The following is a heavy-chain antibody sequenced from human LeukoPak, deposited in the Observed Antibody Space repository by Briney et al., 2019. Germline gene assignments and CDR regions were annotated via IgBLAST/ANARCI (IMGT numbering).Heavy chain of an antibody. V-gene: IGHV4-39*07. J-gene: IGHJ3*02. CDR1: GGSISSSSYY. Sequence: SETLSLTCTVSGGSISSSSYYWGWIRQPPGKGLEWIGSIYYSGSTYYNPSLKSRVTISGDTSKNQFSLKLSSVTAADTAVYYCARELYSSGYHDAFDIWGQGTMVTVPS. CDR2: IYYSGST. D-gene: IGHD3-22*01. CDR3: ARELYSSGYHDAFDI.